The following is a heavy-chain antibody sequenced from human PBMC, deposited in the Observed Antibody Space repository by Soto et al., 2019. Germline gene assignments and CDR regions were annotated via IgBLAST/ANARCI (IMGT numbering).Heavy chain of an antibody. J-gene: IGHJ4*02. CDR1: GFLVNSTY. CDR3: ARSGYSFAWGY. CDR2: INSDGST. V-gene: IGHV3-53*01. Sequence: EVQLVESGGGLIPPGGSLRLSCAASGFLVNSTYMTWVRQAPGKGLEWLSMINSDGSTLYAESVKGRFTISRDNSKNRLEIQMNSLGAEDTAMYYCARSGYSFAWGYWGQGTLVIVTS. D-gene: IGHD5-18*01.